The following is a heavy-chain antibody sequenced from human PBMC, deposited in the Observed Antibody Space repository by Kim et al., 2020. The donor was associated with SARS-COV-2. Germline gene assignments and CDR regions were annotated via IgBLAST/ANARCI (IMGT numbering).Heavy chain of an antibody. V-gene: IGHV3-53*01. CDR3: ARERHSSGSPREWDY. J-gene: IGHJ4*02. CDR2: IYSGGST. Sequence: GGSLRLSCAASGFTVSSNYMSWVRQAPGKGLEWVSVIYSGGSTYYADSVKGRFTISRDNSKNTLYLQMNSLRAEDTAVYYCARERHSSGSPREWDYWGQGTLVSVSS. CDR1: GFTVSSNY. D-gene: IGHD6-19*01.